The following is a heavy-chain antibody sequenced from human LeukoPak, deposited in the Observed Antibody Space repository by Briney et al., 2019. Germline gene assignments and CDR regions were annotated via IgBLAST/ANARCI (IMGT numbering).Heavy chain of an antibody. V-gene: IGHV4-61*01. J-gene: IGHJ5*02. D-gene: IGHD3-10*01. CDR1: GGSISSASYY. CDR3: ARDLRLGGFGALDYWFDP. Sequence: SETLSLTCTVSGGSISSASYYWSWIRQPPGKGLEWIGYIYYSGSTNYNPSLKSRVTISVDTSKNQFSLKLSSVTAADTAVYYCARDLRLGGFGALDYWFDPWGQGTLVTVSS. CDR2: IYYSGST.